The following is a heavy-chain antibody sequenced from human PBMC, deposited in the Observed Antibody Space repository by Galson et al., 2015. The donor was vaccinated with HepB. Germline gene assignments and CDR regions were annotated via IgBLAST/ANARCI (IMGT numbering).Heavy chain of an antibody. Sequence: SLRLSCAASGFIFSDHYMDWVRQAPGKGLEWVGRSKNKANSYTTEYAASVKGRFTISRDDSKNSLYLQMNSLKIEDTAVYYCARAGRDGCNLWDWGQGTLVTVSS. CDR3: ARAGRDGCNLWD. CDR1: GFIFSDHY. D-gene: IGHD5-24*01. V-gene: IGHV3-72*01. CDR2: SKNKANSYTT. J-gene: IGHJ4*02.